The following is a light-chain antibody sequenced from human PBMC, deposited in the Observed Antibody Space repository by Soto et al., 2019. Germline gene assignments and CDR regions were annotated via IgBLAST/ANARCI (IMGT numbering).Light chain of an antibody. CDR1: SSDVGGYNY. V-gene: IGLV2-11*01. Sequence: QSVLTHPRSVSGSPGQSVTISCTGTSSDVGGYNYVSWYQQHPGKAPKLMIYDVSKRPSGVPDRFSGSKSGNTASLTISGLQAEDEADYYCCSYAGSYTGVFGTGTKVTVL. J-gene: IGLJ1*01. CDR3: CSYAGSYTGV. CDR2: DVS.